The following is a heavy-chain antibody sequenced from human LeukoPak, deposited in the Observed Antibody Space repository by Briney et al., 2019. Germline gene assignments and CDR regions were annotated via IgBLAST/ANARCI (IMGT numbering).Heavy chain of an antibody. V-gene: IGHV4-4*07. J-gene: IGHJ4*02. CDR3: TRGSYYDTLTGYYRGSFDS. CDR1: GGSISTYY. CDR2: VSTSGTT. Sequence: SETLSLTCTVSGGSISTYYWSWIRQPAEKGLEWIGRVSTSGTTQYNPSFKSRVTMSVDTSSNQFSLKLSSVTAADTAVYYCTRGSYYDTLTGYYRGSFDSWGQGTLVTVSS. D-gene: IGHD3-9*01.